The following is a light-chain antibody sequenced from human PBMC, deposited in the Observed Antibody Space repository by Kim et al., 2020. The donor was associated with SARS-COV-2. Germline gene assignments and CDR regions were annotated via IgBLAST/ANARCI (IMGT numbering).Light chain of an antibody. V-gene: IGKV3-15*01. Sequence: SPGERATLSCRASQSVSFNLAWYQQKPGQAPRLLIYGASNRATGIPARFSGSGSGTEFTLTISSLQSEDVAVYYCQQYHNWPPLTFGGGTKVDIK. CDR3: QQYHNWPPLT. J-gene: IGKJ4*01. CDR2: GAS. CDR1: QSVSFN.